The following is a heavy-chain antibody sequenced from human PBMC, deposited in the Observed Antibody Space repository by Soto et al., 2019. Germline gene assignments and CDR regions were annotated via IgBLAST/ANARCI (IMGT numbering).Heavy chain of an antibody. CDR3: ARQRRVTADIINWLDH. V-gene: IGHV4-39*01. D-gene: IGHD6-25*01. CDR2: IYYSGST. CDR1: GGSISSNIHY. J-gene: IGHJ5*02. Sequence: SETLSLTCTVSGGSISSNIHYWAWIRPPPGKGLEFIGSIYYSGSTYYSPSLKSRVTISIDTSKNQFSLKLSSVTAADTAVYHCARQRRVTADIINWLDHWGQGTLVS.